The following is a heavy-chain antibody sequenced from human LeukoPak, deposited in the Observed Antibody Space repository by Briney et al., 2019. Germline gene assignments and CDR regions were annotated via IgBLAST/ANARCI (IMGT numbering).Heavy chain of an antibody. CDR1: GFTFTSYG. Sequence: GGSLSCSGAASGFTFTSYGRHWVRQAQGKGLEWVALIWYDGSNKYYADSVKGRFTISRDNSKNTLYLQMSSLRAEDTAVYYCARGKKSLDYWGQGTLVTVSS. V-gene: IGHV3-33*01. CDR3: ARGKKSLDY. J-gene: IGHJ4*02. CDR2: IWYDGSNK.